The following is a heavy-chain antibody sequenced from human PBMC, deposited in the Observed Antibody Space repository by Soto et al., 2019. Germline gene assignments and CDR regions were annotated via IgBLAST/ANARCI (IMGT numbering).Heavy chain of an antibody. CDR3: AKGHVDTTMVTEYFFDY. CDR2: INGGGGTT. V-gene: IGHV3-23*01. D-gene: IGHD5-18*01. CDR1: GFSFSGYT. Sequence: GGSLRLSCAASGFSFSGYTMNWVRQAQGKGLEWISGINGGGGTTYYADSVKGRFTISRDDSKNILYLQMNSLRAEDTAVYYCAKGHVDTTMVTEYFFDYWGQGTVVTVSS. J-gene: IGHJ4*02.